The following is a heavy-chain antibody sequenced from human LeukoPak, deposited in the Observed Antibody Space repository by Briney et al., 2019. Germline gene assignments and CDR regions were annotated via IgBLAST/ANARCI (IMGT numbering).Heavy chain of an antibody. Sequence: ASVKVSCKASGYTFTSYGISWVRQAPGQGLEWMGWLSAYNGNTNYAQKLQGRVTMTTDTSTSTAYMELRSLRSDDTAVYYCATYYYGSGSPLGYYGMDVWGQGTTVTVSS. D-gene: IGHD3-10*01. CDR1: GYTFTSYG. CDR3: ATYYYGSGSPLGYYGMDV. V-gene: IGHV1-18*01. J-gene: IGHJ6*02. CDR2: LSAYNGNT.